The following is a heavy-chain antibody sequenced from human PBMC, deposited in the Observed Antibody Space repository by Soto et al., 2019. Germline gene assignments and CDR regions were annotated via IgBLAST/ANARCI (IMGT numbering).Heavy chain of an antibody. CDR1: GFTFSSYS. CDR3: ATDAFDI. J-gene: IGHJ3*02. CDR2: ISSSSSYI. Sequence: EVQLVESGGGLVKPGGSLRLSCAASGFTFSSYSMNWVRQAPGKGLEWVSSISSSSSYIYYADSVKGRFTLSRDNAKNSLYLKRNRLRAEDTAVYYCATDAFDIWCQGTMVTVSS. V-gene: IGHV3-21*01.